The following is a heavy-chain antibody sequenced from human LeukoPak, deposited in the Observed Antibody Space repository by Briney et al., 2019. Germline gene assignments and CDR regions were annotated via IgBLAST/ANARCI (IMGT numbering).Heavy chain of an antibody. J-gene: IGHJ4*02. V-gene: IGHV3-30*18. CDR2: VSYDGGTK. D-gene: IGHD2-8*02. Sequence: PGGSLRLSCTASGFTFSSYGMHWVRQAPGKGLEWVAVVSYDGGTKFYSDSVKGRFTVSRDNSKSTIYLQMNSPRAEDTAVYYCAKSGIGYCSGGNCYFDYWGQGTLVTVSS. CDR1: GFTFSSYG. CDR3: AKSGIGYCSGGNCYFDY.